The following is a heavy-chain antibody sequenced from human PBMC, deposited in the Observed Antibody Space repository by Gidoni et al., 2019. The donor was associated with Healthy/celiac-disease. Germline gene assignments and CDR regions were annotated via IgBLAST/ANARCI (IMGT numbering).Heavy chain of an antibody. CDR1: GFTFSSYG. Sequence: QVQLVESGGGVVQPVRSLRLSCPASGFTFSSYGMHWVRQAPGKGLEWVAVIWYDGSNKYYADSVKGRFTISRDNSKNTLYLQMNSLRAEDTAVYYCARDLSGTPFDYWGQGTLVTVSS. V-gene: IGHV3-33*01. J-gene: IGHJ4*02. CDR3: ARDLSGTPFDY. CDR2: IWYDGSNK.